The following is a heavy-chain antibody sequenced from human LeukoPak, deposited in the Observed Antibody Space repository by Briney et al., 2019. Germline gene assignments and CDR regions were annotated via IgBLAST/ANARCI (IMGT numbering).Heavy chain of an antibody. Sequence: GRSLRLSCAASGFTFSSYGMHWVRQAPGKGLEWVAVIWYDGSNKYYADSVKGRFTISRDNSKNTLYLQMNSLRVEDTAVYYCARATSESSWFDPWGQGTLVTASS. CDR1: GFTFSSYG. CDR2: IWYDGSNK. V-gene: IGHV3-33*01. J-gene: IGHJ5*02. D-gene: IGHD1-26*01. CDR3: ARATSESSWFDP.